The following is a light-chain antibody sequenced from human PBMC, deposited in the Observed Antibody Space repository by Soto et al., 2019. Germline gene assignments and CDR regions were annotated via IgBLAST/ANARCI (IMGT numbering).Light chain of an antibody. J-gene: IGKJ1*01. CDR2: KAS. V-gene: IGKV1-5*03. CDR1: QSISSW. Sequence: DIQMTQSPSTLSASVGDRVTITCRASQSISSWLAWYQQKPGKAPKLLIYKASNLESGVPARFSGTGSGTEFTLAISSLQPDAFATYYCQQYSSYQWTFGQGTKVEIK. CDR3: QQYSSYQWT.